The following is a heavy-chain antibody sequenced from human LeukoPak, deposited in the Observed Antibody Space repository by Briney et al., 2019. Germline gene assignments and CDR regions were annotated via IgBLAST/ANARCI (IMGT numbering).Heavy chain of an antibody. J-gene: IGHJ4*02. CDR2: INPNSGGT. CDR1: GYTFTGYY. CDR3: ARQFQAASPYFDY. V-gene: IGHV1-2*02. D-gene: IGHD2-15*01. Sequence: ASVKVSCKASGYTFTGYYMHWVRQAPGQGLEWMGWINPNSGGTNYAQKFQGRVTMTRDTSISTAYMELSRLRSDDTAVYYCARQFQAASPYFDYWGQGTLVTVSS.